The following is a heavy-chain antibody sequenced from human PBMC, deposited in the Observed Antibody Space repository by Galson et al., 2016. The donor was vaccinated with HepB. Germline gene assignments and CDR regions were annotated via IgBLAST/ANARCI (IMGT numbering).Heavy chain of an antibody. V-gene: IGHV1-2*04. CDR2: INPNNGGT. D-gene: IGHD3/OR15-3a*01. CDR1: GYTFTGYY. CDR3: ARDGPGTGPYDIDY. Sequence: SVKVSCKASGYTFTGYYIHWVRQAPGQGLEWMGRINPNNGGTKFKEKFQGWVTMTRDTSISTAYMEVSRLTSDDTAVYYCARDGPGTGPYDIDYWGQGTLVTVSS. J-gene: IGHJ4*02.